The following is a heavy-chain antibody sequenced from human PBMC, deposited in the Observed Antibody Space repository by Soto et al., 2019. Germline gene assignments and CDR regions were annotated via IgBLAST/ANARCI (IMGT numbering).Heavy chain of an antibody. J-gene: IGHJ6*02. V-gene: IGHV1-46*01. CDR2: INPSGGST. CDR1: GYTFTSYY. D-gene: IGHD5-18*01. CDR3: ASFSYGYYYYGMDV. Sequence: ASVKVSCKASGYTFTSYYMHWVRQAPGQGLEWMGIINPSGGSTSYAQKFQGRVTMTRDTSTSTVYMELGSLRSDDTAVYYCASFSYGYYYYGMDVWGQGTTVTVSS.